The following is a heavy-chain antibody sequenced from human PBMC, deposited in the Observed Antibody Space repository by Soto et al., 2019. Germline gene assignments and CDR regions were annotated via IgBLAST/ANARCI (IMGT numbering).Heavy chain of an antibody. D-gene: IGHD4-17*01. CDR3: AKDLRPDGVWDFDY. Sequence: EVQLLESGGGLVQPGGSLRLSCAASGFTFSTYSMAWVRQAPGRGPEWVSGIFQDGRIHYADSVKGRFTISRDNSRSSVYLQMITLRGEDTAIYYCAKDLRPDGVWDFDYWGQGTLVTVSS. V-gene: IGHV3-23*01. CDR2: IFQDGRI. CDR1: GFTFSTYS. J-gene: IGHJ4*02.